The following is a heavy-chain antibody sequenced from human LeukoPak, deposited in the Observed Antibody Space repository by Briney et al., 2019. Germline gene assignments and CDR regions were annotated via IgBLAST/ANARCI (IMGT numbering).Heavy chain of an antibody. D-gene: IGHD6-13*01. Sequence: SETLSLTCTVSGGSISSYYWSWIRQPAGKGLEWIGRIYTTGSTNYNPSLKSRVTISLETSKNQFSLKLSSVTAADTAVYHCARGNSIPAAGNAGFDPWGQGTLVTVSS. J-gene: IGHJ5*02. CDR2: IYTTGST. CDR3: ARGNSIPAAGNAGFDP. V-gene: IGHV4-4*07. CDR1: GGSISSYY.